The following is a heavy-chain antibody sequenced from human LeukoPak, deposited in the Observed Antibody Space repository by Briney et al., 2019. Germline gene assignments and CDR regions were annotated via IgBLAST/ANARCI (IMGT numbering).Heavy chain of an antibody. J-gene: IGHJ4*02. CDR2: ISYSGNT. D-gene: IGHD3-9*01. V-gene: IGHV4-39*07. Sequence: PSETLSLTCTVSGGSISSSSSYWGWIRRPPGKGLEWIGTISYSGNTYCNPSLKSRVTVSVDTSKNQFSLNLNSVTAADTAVYYCARQNYDILTGYPFDYWGQGTLVTVSS. CDR1: GGSISSSSSY. CDR3: ARQNYDILTGYPFDY.